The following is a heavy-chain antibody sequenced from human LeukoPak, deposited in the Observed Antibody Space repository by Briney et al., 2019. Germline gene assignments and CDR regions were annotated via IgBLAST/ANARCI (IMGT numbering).Heavy chain of an antibody. Sequence: PGGSLRLSCAASGFTFSDYYMSWIRQAPGKGLEWIGYIYYSGSTYYNPSLKSRVTISVDTSKNQFSLKLSSVTAADTAVYYWARVDSGRLDYWGQGTLVTVSS. CDR3: ARVDSGRLDY. CDR1: GFTFSDYY. CDR2: IYYSGST. J-gene: IGHJ4*02. D-gene: IGHD7-27*01. V-gene: IGHV4-31*02.